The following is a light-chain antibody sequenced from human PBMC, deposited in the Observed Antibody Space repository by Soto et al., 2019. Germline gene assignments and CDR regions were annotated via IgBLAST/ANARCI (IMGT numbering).Light chain of an antibody. CDR2: SAS. Sequence: IVMTQSPPTLSVSPGERATLSCRASRSISTNVAWYQHKSGQAPRLLIYSASTRATGIPTRFSGSGSGTEFTLTISSLQSEDFGIYYCQQYNNWPPITFGGGTKVDIX. J-gene: IGKJ4*01. CDR1: RSISTN. CDR3: QQYNNWPPIT. V-gene: IGKV3-15*01.